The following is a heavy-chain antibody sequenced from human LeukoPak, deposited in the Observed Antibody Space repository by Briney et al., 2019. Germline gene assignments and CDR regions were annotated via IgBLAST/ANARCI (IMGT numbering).Heavy chain of an antibody. V-gene: IGHV1-2*02. CDR2: INPNSGVT. CDR1: GYTFTRYY. Sequence: ASVKVSCKASGYTFTRYYMHWVRQAPGQGLEWMGWINPNSGVTKYAQKFQGRVTMTRDTSISTAYMELSRLRSDDTAVYYCARVPGIAAAGTYGYYYYYYMDVWGKGTTVTVSS. CDR3: ARVPGIAAAGTYGYYYYYYMDV. D-gene: IGHD6-13*01. J-gene: IGHJ6*03.